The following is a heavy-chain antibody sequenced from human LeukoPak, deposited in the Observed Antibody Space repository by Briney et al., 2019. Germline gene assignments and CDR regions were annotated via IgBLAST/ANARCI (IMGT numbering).Heavy chain of an antibody. Sequence: ASVKVSCKASGYTFTSYDINWVRQATGQGLEWMGWMNPNSGNTGYAQKFQGRVTITRNTSISTAYMELSGLRSEDTAVYYCARLDPHESIAAAGTGYFDLWGRGTLVTVSS. CDR3: ARLDPHESIAAAGTGYFDL. CDR1: GYTFTSYD. J-gene: IGHJ2*01. D-gene: IGHD6-13*01. CDR2: MNPNSGNT. V-gene: IGHV1-8*03.